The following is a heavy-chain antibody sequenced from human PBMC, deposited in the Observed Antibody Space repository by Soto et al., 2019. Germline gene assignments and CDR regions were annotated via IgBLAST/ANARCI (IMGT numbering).Heavy chain of an antibody. CDR1: GFTFSTYA. CDR3: AKAAYGDFSWFDYLDY. V-gene: IGHV3-23*01. Sequence: GLSLRLSCSASGFTFSTYAMSWVLQAPGKGLEWVEAVSTSGVSRYYADSVKGLLTISRDKAKNTLFLQRSSLRADDTAVYYSAKAAYGDFSWFDYLDYWGQGTVVTVSS. D-gene: IGHD4-17*01. J-gene: IGHJ4*02. CDR2: VSTSGVSR.